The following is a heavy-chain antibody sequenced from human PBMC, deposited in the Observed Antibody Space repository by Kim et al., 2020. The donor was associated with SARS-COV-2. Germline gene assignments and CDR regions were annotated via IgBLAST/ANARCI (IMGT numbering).Heavy chain of an antibody. Sequence: SNKYYADSVKGRFTISRDNSKNTLYLQMNSLRAEDTAVYYCAKGTPTIDYWGQGTLVTVSS. D-gene: IGHD2-15*01. V-gene: IGHV3-30*02. CDR2: SNK. CDR3: AKGTPTIDY. J-gene: IGHJ4*02.